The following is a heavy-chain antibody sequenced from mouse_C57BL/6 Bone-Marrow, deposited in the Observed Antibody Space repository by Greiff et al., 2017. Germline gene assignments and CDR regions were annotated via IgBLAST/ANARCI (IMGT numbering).Heavy chain of an antibody. J-gene: IGHJ4*01. CDR3: AINTVGATGARDY. V-gene: IGHV5-17*01. D-gene: IGHD1-1*01. Sequence: EVKVVESGGGLVKPGGSLKLSCAASGFTFSDYGMPWVRQAPEKGLEWVAYISSGSSTIYYADTVKGRFTISRDNAKNTLFLQMTILRSEETAVYYCAINTVGATGARDYWGQGTSVTVSS. CDR1: GFTFSDYG. CDR2: ISSGSSTI.